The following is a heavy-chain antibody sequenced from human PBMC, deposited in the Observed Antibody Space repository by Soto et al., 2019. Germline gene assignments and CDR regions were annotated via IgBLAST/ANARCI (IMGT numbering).Heavy chain of an antibody. Sequence: LRLSCAASGFTFSSYAMSWVRQAPGKGLEWVSAISGSGGSTYYADSVKGRFAISRDNSKNTLYLQMNSLRAEDTAVYYCAKDLDTEWWDYYYYGMDVWGQGTTVTVSS. J-gene: IGHJ6*02. CDR3: AKDLDTEWWDYYYYGMDV. D-gene: IGHD2-15*01. CDR1: GFTFSSYA. V-gene: IGHV3-23*01. CDR2: ISGSGGST.